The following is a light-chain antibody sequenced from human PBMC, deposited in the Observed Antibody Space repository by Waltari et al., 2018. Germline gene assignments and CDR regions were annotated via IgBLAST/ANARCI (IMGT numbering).Light chain of an antibody. Sequence: DIVLTQSPDSLAVSLGERATINCKSIQCHLYSSNNKNYLGCDQQKPGQPPKQLIYGASTRESGVPDRITGSGAGTDFTLTISSLQAEDVAVYYCQQYYSAPLTFGGGTKVEIK. CDR1: QCHLYSSNNKNY. J-gene: IGKJ4*01. CDR2: GAS. CDR3: QQYYSAPLT. V-gene: IGKV4-1*01.